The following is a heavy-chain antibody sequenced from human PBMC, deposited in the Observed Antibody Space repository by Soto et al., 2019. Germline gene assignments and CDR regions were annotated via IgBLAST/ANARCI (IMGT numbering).Heavy chain of an antibody. Sequence: PSETLSLTCTVSGGSISRYYWSWIRQPPGKGLECIGYIYYSGSTKYNPSLKSRVTISVDTSKNQFSLKLSSVTAADTAVYFCARVVDFWSGYLFPWFDPWGQGTLVTVSS. CDR3: ARVVDFWSGYLFPWFDP. V-gene: IGHV4-59*01. J-gene: IGHJ5*02. D-gene: IGHD3-3*01. CDR2: IYYSGST. CDR1: GGSISRYY.